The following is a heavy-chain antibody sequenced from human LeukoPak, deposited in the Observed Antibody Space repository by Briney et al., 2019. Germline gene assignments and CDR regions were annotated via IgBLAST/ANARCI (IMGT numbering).Heavy chain of an antibody. CDR1: GGSFSGYY. Sequence: KPSETLSLTCAVYGGSFSGYYWSWIRQPPGKGLEWIGETNHSGSTNYNPSLKSRVTISVDTSKNQFSLKLSSVTAADTAVYYCARYYGVHAVDIWGQGTMVTVSS. V-gene: IGHV4-34*01. CDR3: ARYYGVHAVDI. D-gene: IGHD4-17*01. J-gene: IGHJ3*02. CDR2: TNHSGST.